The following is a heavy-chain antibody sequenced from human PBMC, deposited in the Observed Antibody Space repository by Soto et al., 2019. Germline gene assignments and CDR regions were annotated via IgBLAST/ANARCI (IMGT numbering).Heavy chain of an antibody. CDR3: ARGRTMDHLNSYLDY. J-gene: IGHJ4*02. D-gene: IGHD3-10*01. CDR2: ISHSGST. V-gene: IGHV4-34*01. Sequence: QVQLQQWGAGLLKPSETLSLTCAVYGGSFSDYYWSWIRQPPGKGLEWIGEISHSGSTNYNPSLKRRVTISVDTSKKQFSLKLSSVTAADTSVYYCARGRTMDHLNSYLDYWGQGTLVTVSS. CDR1: GGSFSDYY.